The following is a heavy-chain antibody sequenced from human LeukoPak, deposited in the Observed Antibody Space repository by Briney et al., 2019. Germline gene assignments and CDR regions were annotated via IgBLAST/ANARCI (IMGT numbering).Heavy chain of an antibody. CDR2: ISGSGGST. J-gene: IGHJ4*02. CDR1: GFTFSSYA. V-gene: IGHV3-23*01. CDR3: AREKGYDILTGLIRPLDY. Sequence: GGSLRLSCAASGFTFSSYAMSWVRQAPGKGLEWVSAISGSGGSTYYADSVKGRFTISRDNSKNTLYLQMNSLRAEDTAVYYCAREKGYDILTGLIRPLDYWGQGTLVTVSS. D-gene: IGHD3-9*01.